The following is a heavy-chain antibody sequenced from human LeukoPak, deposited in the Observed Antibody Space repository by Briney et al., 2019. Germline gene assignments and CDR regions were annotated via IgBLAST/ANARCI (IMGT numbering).Heavy chain of an antibody. J-gene: IGHJ6*03. Sequence: SETLSLTCTVSGGSISSSSYYWGWIRQPPGKGLEWIGSIYYSGSTNYNPSLKSRVTISVDTSKNQFSLKLSSVTAADTAVYYCARSQYQLLYPGDGYYYYYMDVWGKGTTVTVSS. CDR3: ARSQYQLLYPGDGYYYYYMDV. V-gene: IGHV4-39*07. CDR2: IYYSGST. D-gene: IGHD2-2*02. CDR1: GGSISSSSYY.